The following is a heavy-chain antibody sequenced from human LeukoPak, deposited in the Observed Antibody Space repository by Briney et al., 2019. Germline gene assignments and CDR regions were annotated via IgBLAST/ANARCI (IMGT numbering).Heavy chain of an antibody. CDR1: GGSMSSYY. Sequence: PSETLSLTCTVSGGSMSSYYWSWIRQPAGRGLKWIGRIYPSGSTNYNPSLQSRVTMSVDTSKNQFSLKLSSVSAADTAVYYCARGSQALDYWGQGTLVTVSS. CDR2: IYPSGST. V-gene: IGHV4-4*07. J-gene: IGHJ4*02. CDR3: ARGSQALDY.